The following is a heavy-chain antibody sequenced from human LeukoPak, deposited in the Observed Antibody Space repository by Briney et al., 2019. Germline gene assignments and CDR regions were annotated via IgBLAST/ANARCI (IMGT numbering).Heavy chain of an antibody. CDR2: ISSSGSTI. CDR3: ARDGVPLERYYYYMDV. Sequence: GGSLRLSCAASGFTFSSYEMNWVRQAPGKGLEWVSYISSSGSTIYYADSVKGRFTISRDNSKNTLYLQMDSLTTEDTAVYYCARDGVPLERYYYYMDVWGKGTTVTVSS. V-gene: IGHV3-48*03. D-gene: IGHD1-1*01. CDR1: GFTFSSYE. J-gene: IGHJ6*03.